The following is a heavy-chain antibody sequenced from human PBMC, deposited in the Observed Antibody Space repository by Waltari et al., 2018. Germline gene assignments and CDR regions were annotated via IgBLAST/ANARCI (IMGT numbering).Heavy chain of an antibody. J-gene: IGHJ4*02. V-gene: IGHV3-49*03. Sequence: EVQLVESGGGLVQPGRSLRLSCTASGFTFGDYAMSWFRQAPGKGLEWVSFIRSKPDGGATEYGAAVKGRFTISRDDSKSMAYLQMNSVKTEDTAVYYCTTVGSGNFIYWGQGTLVTVSP. CDR3: TTVGSGNFIY. CDR2: IRSKPDGGAT. CDR1: GFTFGDYA. D-gene: IGHD3-10*01.